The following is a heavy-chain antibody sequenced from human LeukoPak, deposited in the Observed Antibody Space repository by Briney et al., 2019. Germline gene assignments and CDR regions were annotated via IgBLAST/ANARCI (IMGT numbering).Heavy chain of an antibody. CDR1: GFTFGYYA. V-gene: IGHV3-23*01. CDR3: ARGRMVDGYNWGWFDP. J-gene: IGHJ5*02. CDR2: ISGTVGST. Sequence: VGSLRLSCAASGFTFGYYAMNCVRQAPGKGLEWVSAISGTVGSTYYADSVKGRFTISRDNSKNTLYLQMNSLRAEDTAVYYCARGRMVDGYNWGWFDPWGQGTLVTVSS. D-gene: IGHD5-24*01.